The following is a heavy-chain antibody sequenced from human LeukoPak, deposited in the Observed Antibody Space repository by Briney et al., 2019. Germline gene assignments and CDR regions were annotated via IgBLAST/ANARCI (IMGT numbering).Heavy chain of an antibody. V-gene: IGHV4-39*07. J-gene: IGHJ4*02. CDR2: IYYSGST. CDR3: ARGLVGIVFPTRFDY. Sequence: PSETLSLTCTVSGGSISSSSYYWGWIRQPPGKGLEWIGSIYYSGSTYYNPSLKSRVTISVDTSKNQFSLKLSSVTAADTAVYYCARGLVGIVFPTRFDYWGQRTLVTVSS. D-gene: IGHD2-8*02. CDR1: GGSISSSSYY.